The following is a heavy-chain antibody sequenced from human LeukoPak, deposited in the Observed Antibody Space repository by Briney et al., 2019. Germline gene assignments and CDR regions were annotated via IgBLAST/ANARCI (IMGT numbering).Heavy chain of an antibody. V-gene: IGHV1-18*01. CDR1: GYTFTSYG. Sequence: ASVKVSCKASGYTFTSYGISWVRQAPGQGLEWMGWISAYNGNTNYAQKLQGRVTMTRDTSISTAYMELSRLRSDDTAVCYCAGGRFLECLDYWGQGTLVTVSS. D-gene: IGHD3-3*01. J-gene: IGHJ4*02. CDR3: AGGRFLECLDY. CDR2: ISAYNGNT.